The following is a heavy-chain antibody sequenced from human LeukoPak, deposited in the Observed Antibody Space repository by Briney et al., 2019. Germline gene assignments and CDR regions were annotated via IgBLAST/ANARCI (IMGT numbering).Heavy chain of an antibody. J-gene: IGHJ4*02. CDR2: IYYSGST. Sequence: SETLSLTCSVSGGSISSSSSYWSWIRQPPGKGLEWIGYIYYSGSTNYNPSLKSRVTISVDTSKNQFSLKLSSVTAADTAVYYCARTDMTTVTTNPFDYWGQGTLVTVSS. CDR3: ARTDMTTVTTNPFDY. V-gene: IGHV4-61*01. CDR1: GGSISSSSSY. D-gene: IGHD4-17*01.